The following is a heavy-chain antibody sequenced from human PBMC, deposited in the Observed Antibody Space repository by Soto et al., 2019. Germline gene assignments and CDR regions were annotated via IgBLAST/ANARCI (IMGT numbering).Heavy chain of an antibody. Sequence: GGSLRLSCAASGFTFSNAWMSWVRQAPGKGLEWVGRIKSKTDGGTTDYAAPVKGRFTISRDDSKNTPYLQMNSLKTEDTAVYYCNRGIQLWFAFYYYGMDVWGQGTTVTVSS. D-gene: IGHD5-18*01. CDR1: GFTFSNAW. V-gene: IGHV3-15*01. CDR3: NRGIQLWFAFYYYGMDV. CDR2: IKSKTDGGTT. J-gene: IGHJ6*02.